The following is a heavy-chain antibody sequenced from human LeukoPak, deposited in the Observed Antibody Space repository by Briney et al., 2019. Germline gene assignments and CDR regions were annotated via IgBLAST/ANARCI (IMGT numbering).Heavy chain of an antibody. J-gene: IGHJ4*02. Sequence: PSETLSFTCTVSGDSISNSRHYWSWIRQPAGKALEWIGRIYPSGNTNYNPSLKSRVSISLDTSKNQFSLNLKSVTAADTAMYYCARDGVVTMELDYWGQGTLVTVSS. D-gene: IGHD3-3*01. V-gene: IGHV4-61*02. CDR1: GDSISNSRHY. CDR3: ARDGVVTMELDY. CDR2: IYPSGNT.